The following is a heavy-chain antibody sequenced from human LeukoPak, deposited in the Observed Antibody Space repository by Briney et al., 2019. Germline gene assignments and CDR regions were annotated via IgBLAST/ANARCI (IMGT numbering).Heavy chain of an antibody. CDR2: IYHSEST. D-gene: IGHD7-27*01. CDR3: ARDRLSLGAFDI. CDR1: GGSISSYY. Sequence: RSSETLSLTCTVSGGSISSYYWAWIRQPPGKGLEWIGSIYHSESTYYNPSLKSRVTISLDTSKNQFSLRLSSLTAADTAVYYCARDRLSLGAFDIWGQGTMVTVSS. J-gene: IGHJ3*02. V-gene: IGHV4-39*07.